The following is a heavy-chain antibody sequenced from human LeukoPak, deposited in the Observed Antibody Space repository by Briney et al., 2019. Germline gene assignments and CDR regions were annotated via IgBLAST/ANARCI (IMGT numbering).Heavy chain of an antibody. J-gene: IGHJ5*02. CDR1: GFTFSSYG. CDR2: IRYDGSNK. CDR3: AKGRLIAAAERRSWFDP. D-gene: IGHD6-13*01. V-gene: IGHV3-30*02. Sequence: GGSLRLSCAASGFTFSSYGMHWVRQAPGKGLEWVAFIRYDGSNKYYADSVNGRFTISRDNSKNTLYLQMNSLRAEDTAVYYCAKGRLIAAAERRSWFDPWGQGTLVTVSS.